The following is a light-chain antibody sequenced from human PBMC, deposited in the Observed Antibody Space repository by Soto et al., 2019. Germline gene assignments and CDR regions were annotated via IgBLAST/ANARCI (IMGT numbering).Light chain of an antibody. V-gene: IGLV2-14*03. CDR1: SSDVGAYNH. J-gene: IGLJ1*01. Sequence: QSALTQPASVSGSPGQSITISCTGTSSDVGAYNHVSWYQHHPGKAPKLMIYDVISRPSGVSNRFSGSKSGNTASLTISGLQAEDETDYYCCSYTTSTTYVFGTGTKLTVL. CDR3: CSYTTSTTYV. CDR2: DVI.